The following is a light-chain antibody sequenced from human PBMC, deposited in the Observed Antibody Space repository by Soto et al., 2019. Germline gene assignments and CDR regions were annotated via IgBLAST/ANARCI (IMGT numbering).Light chain of an antibody. CDR3: SSYTSRSTLYV. CDR2: VVS. J-gene: IGLJ1*01. V-gene: IGLV2-14*01. Sequence: QSALAQPTSVSGSPGQSIAISCTGTSSDVGGYNYVSWHQQHPGKAPKVLISVVSNRPSGVSNRFSGSKSGNTTSLTISGLQADDEGYYYCSSYTSRSTLYVFGTGTKLTVL. CDR1: SSDVGGYNY.